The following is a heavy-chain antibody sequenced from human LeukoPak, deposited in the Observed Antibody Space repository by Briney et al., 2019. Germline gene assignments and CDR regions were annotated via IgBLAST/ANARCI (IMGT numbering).Heavy chain of an antibody. V-gene: IGHV3-23*01. CDR2: VSGSGGST. J-gene: IGHJ4*02. D-gene: IGHD1-26*01. Sequence: GGSLRLSCAASGFTVSSNYISWVRQAPGKGLEWVSAVSGSGGSTYYADSVKGRFTIPRDNPKRPLYLQMNSLRAEDTAVYYCAQGKSETYYLYFVYWGQGPLVTVSS. CDR3: AQGKSETYYLYFVY. CDR1: GFTVSSNY.